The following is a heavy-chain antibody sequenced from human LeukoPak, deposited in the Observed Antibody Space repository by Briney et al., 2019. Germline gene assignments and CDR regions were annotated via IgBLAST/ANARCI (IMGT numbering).Heavy chain of an antibody. CDR1: GFTFSSYW. CDR2: IKRGGSEK. Sequence: PGGSLRLSCTASGFTFSSYWMSWVRQAPGKGLEWVANIKRGGSEKYYVDSVKGRFTISRDNAKNSLYLQMNSLRAEDTAVYPCATVLPPTPYAFDVWGQGTMVTVSS. J-gene: IGHJ3*01. CDR3: ATVLPPTPYAFDV. V-gene: IGHV3-7*01.